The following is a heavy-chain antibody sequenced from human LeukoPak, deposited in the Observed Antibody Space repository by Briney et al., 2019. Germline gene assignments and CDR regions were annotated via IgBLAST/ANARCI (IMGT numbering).Heavy chain of an antibody. V-gene: IGHV3-23*01. Sequence: PGGSLRLSCAASRFTFSTYAMSWVRQPPGKGLEWVSAISGSDGSTYYADSVKGRFTISRDNSKNTLYLQMNSLRAEDTAVYYCARDYYGSGIDYWGQGTLVTVSS. CDR1: RFTFSTYA. CDR2: ISGSDGST. D-gene: IGHD3-10*01. J-gene: IGHJ4*02. CDR3: ARDYYGSGIDY.